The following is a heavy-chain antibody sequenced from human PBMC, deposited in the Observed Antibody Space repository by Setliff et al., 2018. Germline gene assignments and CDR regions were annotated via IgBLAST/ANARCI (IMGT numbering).Heavy chain of an antibody. D-gene: IGHD3-22*01. CDR2: INHRGTT. Sequence: ASETLSLTCAVYGGSFSGYYWNWIRQAPGKGLEWIGEINHRGTTSYTPSLKGRVTISVDTSKNLFSLKLGSVTAADTAVYFCARGPRFDYESPTYRRRFDPWGQGTAVTVSS. V-gene: IGHV4-34*01. CDR3: ARGPRFDYESPTYRRRFDP. CDR1: GGSFSGYY. J-gene: IGHJ5*02.